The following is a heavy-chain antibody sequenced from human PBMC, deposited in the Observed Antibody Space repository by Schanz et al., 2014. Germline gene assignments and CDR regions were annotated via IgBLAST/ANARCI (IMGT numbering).Heavy chain of an antibody. CDR3: AREPLSGYNWFDP. CDR1: GGSVSSGGDY. V-gene: IGHV4-31*03. J-gene: IGHJ5*02. D-gene: IGHD6-25*01. CDR2: ISYSGST. Sequence: QVQLQESGPGLVKPSQTLSLTCTVSGGSVSSGGDYWSWIRQHPGKGREWIGFISYSGSTYYNPSLRSRFTISVDTSKNQFSLKLSSVTAADTAVYYCAREPLSGYNWFDPWGQGSLVTVSS.